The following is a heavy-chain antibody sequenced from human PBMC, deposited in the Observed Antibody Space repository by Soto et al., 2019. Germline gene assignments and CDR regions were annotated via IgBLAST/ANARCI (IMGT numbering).Heavy chain of an antibody. D-gene: IGHD3-22*01. CDR3: ARYSPDYYDSSGYYYSHFDY. CDR2: ISAYNGNT. J-gene: IGHJ4*02. V-gene: IGHV1-18*01. Sequence: GASAKASCKASGYTITIYCISWVRQAHGKGLEWMGWISAYNGNTNYAQKLQGRVTMTTDTSTSTAYMELRSLRSDDTAVYYCARYSPDYYDSSGYYYSHFDYWGQGTLVIVSS. CDR1: GYTITIYC.